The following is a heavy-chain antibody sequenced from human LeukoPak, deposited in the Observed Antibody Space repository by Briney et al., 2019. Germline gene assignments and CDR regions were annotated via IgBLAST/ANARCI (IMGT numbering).Heavy chain of an antibody. V-gene: IGHV4-4*09. CDR3: AGSIPRGYDYNY. D-gene: IGHD5-12*01. Sequence: SETLSLTCTVSGGSISSYYWSWIRQPPGKGLEWIGYIYTSGSTNYNPSLKSRVTISVDTSKNQFSLKLSSVTAADTAVYYCAGSIPRGYDYNYWGQGTLVTVSS. CDR1: GGSISSYY. CDR2: IYTSGST. J-gene: IGHJ4*02.